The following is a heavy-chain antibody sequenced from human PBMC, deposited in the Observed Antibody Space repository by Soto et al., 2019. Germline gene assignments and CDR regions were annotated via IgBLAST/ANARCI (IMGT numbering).Heavy chain of an antibody. CDR2: ISGSGDST. V-gene: IGHV3-23*01. D-gene: IGHD2-15*01. J-gene: IGHJ3*02. CDR3: ARELGYCSGFNCYMEGAFDI. CDR1: GSTFSSYA. Sequence: PGGSLRLSCAASGSTFSSYAMSWVRQAPGKGLEWVSVISGSGDSTYYADSVKGRFTISRDNSKNTLYLQMNSLRAEDTAVYYCARELGYCSGFNCYMEGAFDICGQGTMVTVSS.